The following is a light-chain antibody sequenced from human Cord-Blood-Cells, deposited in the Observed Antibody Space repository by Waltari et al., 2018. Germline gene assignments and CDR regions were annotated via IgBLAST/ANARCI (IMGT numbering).Light chain of an antibody. Sequence: QSALTQPASVSGSPGQSITISCTGTSSDVGGYNYVSWYQHHPVKAPKRMIYDVSNRPSGVSKRFSGSKSGNTATLTISGLQAEDEADYYCSSYTSSLYVFGTGTKVTVL. J-gene: IGLJ1*01. CDR2: DVS. CDR3: SSYTSSLYV. CDR1: SSDVGGYNY. V-gene: IGLV2-14*03.